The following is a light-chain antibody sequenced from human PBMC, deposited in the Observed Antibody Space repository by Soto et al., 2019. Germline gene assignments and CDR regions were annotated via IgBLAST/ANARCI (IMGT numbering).Light chain of an antibody. V-gene: IGKV3-11*01. CDR2: DAS. Sequence: EIVLTQSPATLSLSPGEGATLSCRASQSVNSYLVWYQQKPGQAPRLLIYDASKRATGIPARFSGSGSGTDFTLTTSSLEPEDFAVYYCQQRIDWPRAFGGGTKVEIK. CDR1: QSVNSY. J-gene: IGKJ4*01. CDR3: QQRIDWPRA.